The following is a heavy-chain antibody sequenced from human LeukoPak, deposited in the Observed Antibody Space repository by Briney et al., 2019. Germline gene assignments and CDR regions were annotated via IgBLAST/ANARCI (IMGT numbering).Heavy chain of an antibody. Sequence: PGESLRLSCAASGLTFSSYGMHWVRQAPGKGLEWVAVISYDGNNKCYADSVKGRFSISRDNSKSTLYLQRNSLRLEDTAVYYCARGLGVWYFDLWGRGTLVTVSS. CDR3: ARGLGVWYFDL. D-gene: IGHD3-10*01. J-gene: IGHJ2*01. CDR2: ISYDGNNK. CDR1: GLTFSSYG. V-gene: IGHV3-33*01.